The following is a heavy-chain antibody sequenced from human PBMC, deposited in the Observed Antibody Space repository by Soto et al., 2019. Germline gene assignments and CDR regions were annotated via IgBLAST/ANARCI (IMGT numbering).Heavy chain of an antibody. D-gene: IGHD5-18*01. J-gene: IGHJ4*02. CDR1: GFTFSSYE. CDR3: ASDPRGYSYGEVY. V-gene: IGHV3-48*03. CDR2: ISSSGSTI. Sequence: PGGSLRLSCAASGFTFSSYEMNWVRQAPGKGLEWVSYISSSGSTIYYADSVKDRFTISRDNAKNSLYLQMNSLRAEDTAVYYCASDPRGYSYGEVYWGQGTLVTVSS.